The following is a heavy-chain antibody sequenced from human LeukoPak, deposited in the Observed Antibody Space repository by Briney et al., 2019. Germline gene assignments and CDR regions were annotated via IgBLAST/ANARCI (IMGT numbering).Heavy chain of an antibody. CDR1: GFTVSSYS. D-gene: IGHD6-19*01. J-gene: IGHJ6*02. Sequence: GGSLRLSCAASGFTVSSYSMTWVRQAPGKGLEWVSSISSSSSYIYYADSVKGRFTISRDNAKNSLYLQMNSLRAEDTAVYYCARDLSPNSSGWYDLGYYYYGMDVWGQGTTVTVSS. V-gene: IGHV3-21*01. CDR2: ISSSSSYI. CDR3: ARDLSPNSSGWYDLGYYYYGMDV.